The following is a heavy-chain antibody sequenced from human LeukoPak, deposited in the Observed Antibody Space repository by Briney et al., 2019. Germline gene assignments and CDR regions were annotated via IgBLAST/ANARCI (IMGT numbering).Heavy chain of an antibody. D-gene: IGHD6-6*01. CDR2: ISSSSDYI. Sequence: GGSLRLSCAASGFTFSSYCMSWVPQAPGKGLEGVSSISSSSDYIYYADSVKGRFTISRDNAKNSLYLQMNSLRAEDTAVYYCARDNRGWQGIAARPKRSDYYYMDVWGKGTTVTVSS. CDR1: GFTFSSYC. J-gene: IGHJ6*03. CDR3: ARDNRGWQGIAARPKRSDYYYMDV. V-gene: IGHV3-21*01.